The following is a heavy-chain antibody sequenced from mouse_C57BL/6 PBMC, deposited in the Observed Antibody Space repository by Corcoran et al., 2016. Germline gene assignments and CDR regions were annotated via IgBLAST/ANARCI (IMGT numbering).Heavy chain of an antibody. V-gene: IGHV3-6*01. CDR3: ARDDDGYYLYYAMDY. Sequence: DVQLQESGPGLVKPSQSLSLTCSVTGYSITSGYYWNWIRQFPGNKLEWMGYISYDGSNNYNPSLKNRISITRDTSKNQFFLKLNSVTTEDTATYYCARDDDGYYLYYAMDYWGQGTSVTVSS. CDR2: ISYDGSN. J-gene: IGHJ4*01. CDR1: GYSITSGYY. D-gene: IGHD2-3*01.